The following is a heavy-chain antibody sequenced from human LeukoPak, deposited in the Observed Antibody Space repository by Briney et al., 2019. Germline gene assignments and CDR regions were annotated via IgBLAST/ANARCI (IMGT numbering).Heavy chain of an antibody. CDR2: ISNDGTTE. CDR1: GFTFSSYW. V-gene: IGHV3-30-3*01. Sequence: PGGSLRLSCAASGFTFSSYWMSWVRQAPGKGLEWVAIISNDGTTESYTDSVKGRFTISRDNFKNTLYLQMNGLRLEDTAVYYCATLRDIVVVATTPTDVWGKGTTVIVSS. J-gene: IGHJ6*04. D-gene: IGHD2-2*01. CDR3: ATLRDIVVVATTPTDV.